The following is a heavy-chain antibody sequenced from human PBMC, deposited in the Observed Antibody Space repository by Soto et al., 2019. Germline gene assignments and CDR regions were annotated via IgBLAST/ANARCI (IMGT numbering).Heavy chain of an antibody. CDR3: VKSRGGNNFDFFD. Sequence: GGSLRLSCSASGFTFSSYAMHWVRQAPGKGLEYVSGVRGNGDPPFYADSVEGRFTISRDNSKNTLYLQMSGLSADDTAVYYCVKSRGGNNFDFFDWGQGALVTVSS. CDR2: VRGNGDPP. V-gene: IGHV3-64D*06. D-gene: IGHD5-12*01. J-gene: IGHJ4*02. CDR1: GFTFSSYA.